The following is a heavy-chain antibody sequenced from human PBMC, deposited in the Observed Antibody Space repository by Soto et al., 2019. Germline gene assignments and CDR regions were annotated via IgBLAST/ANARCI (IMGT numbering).Heavy chain of an antibody. V-gene: IGHV1-69*12. Sequence: QVRLVQSGVEVKKPGSSVKVSCKASGGTFSNYPISWVRQAPGQGLEWMGGIIPIFGTVNYAQKFQGRVTITADESTSTAYMELSSLRSEDTAVYYCARGNHRWLQLWYFDLWGRGTLVTVSS. J-gene: IGHJ2*01. CDR2: IIPIFGTV. CDR3: ARGNHRWLQLWYFDL. CDR1: GGTFSNYP. D-gene: IGHD5-12*01.